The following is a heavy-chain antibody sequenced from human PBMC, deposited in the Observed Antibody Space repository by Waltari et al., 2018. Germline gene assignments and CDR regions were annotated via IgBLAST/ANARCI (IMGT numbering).Heavy chain of an antibody. J-gene: IGHJ4*02. D-gene: IGHD6-19*01. V-gene: IGHV3-74*01. CDR1: GFMFSGYW. CDR2: ITNGGVAA. CDR3: ARVYVTGWGAMGY. Sequence: EVQLVQSGGGSVQPGGSLRLSCAASGFMFSGYWMHWVRQTPGTGLGGVERITNGGVAANHADSVVGRFTISRDNDKRTLYLQMNSLRAEDTAVYYCARVYVTGWGAMGYWGQGTLVTVSS.